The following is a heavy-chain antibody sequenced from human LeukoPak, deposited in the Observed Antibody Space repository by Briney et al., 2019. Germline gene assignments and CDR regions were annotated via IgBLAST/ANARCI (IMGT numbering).Heavy chain of an antibody. D-gene: IGHD3-10*01. V-gene: IGHV4-39*01. J-gene: IGHJ6*03. CDR1: GDSITSSSYY. CDR3: ARTYYYGSGSFTHSYYYYYMDV. CDR2: TFYSGST. Sequence: PSETLSLTCTVSGDSITSSSYYWEWIRQPPGKGLEWIGSTFYSGSTYYNPSLKSRVTISVDTSKNQFSLKLSSVTAADTAVYYCARTYYYGSGSFTHSYYYYYMDVWGKGTTVTISS.